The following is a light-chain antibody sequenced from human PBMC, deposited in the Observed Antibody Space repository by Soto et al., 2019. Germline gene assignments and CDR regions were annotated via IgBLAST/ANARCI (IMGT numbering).Light chain of an antibody. CDR3: QKYNNCTPYT. V-gene: IGKV3D-15*01. Sequence: EIVMTQSPATLSVSPGERATLSCRASQSVSSNLDWYQQKPGQAPRLLIYGASIKATGIQARFSGSGSGTEFTLTISSLQSEDFAVYYCQKYNNCTPYTFGQGTKLEIK. J-gene: IGKJ2*01. CDR2: GAS. CDR1: QSVSSN.